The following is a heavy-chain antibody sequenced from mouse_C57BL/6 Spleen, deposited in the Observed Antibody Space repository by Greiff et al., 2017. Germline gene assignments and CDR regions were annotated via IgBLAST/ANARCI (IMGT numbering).Heavy chain of an antibody. CDR1: GYTFTSYW. V-gene: IGHV1-55*01. D-gene: IGHD2-3*01. CDR2: IYPGSGST. J-gene: IGHJ3*01. Sequence: QVQLQQPGAELVKPGASVKMSCKASGYTFTSYWITWVKQRPGQGLEWIGDIYPGSGSTNYNEKFKSKATLTVDTSSSTAYMQLSSLTSEDSAVYYCARYDGYSLFFAYWGQGTLVTVSA. CDR3: ARYDGYSLFFAY.